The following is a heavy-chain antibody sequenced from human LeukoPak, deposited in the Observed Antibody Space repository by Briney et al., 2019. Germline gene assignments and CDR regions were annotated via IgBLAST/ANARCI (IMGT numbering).Heavy chain of an antibody. CDR1: GGSIISNKW. J-gene: IGHJ4*02. CDR2: IYHSGST. D-gene: IGHD2-2*01. V-gene: IGHV4-4*02. CDR3: ARGCTSTTCYEPFDY. Sequence: SGTLSLTCAVSGGSIISNKWWNWVRQPPGKGLEWIGEIYHSGSTNYNPSLKSRVTMSLDKSKNQFSLKLNSVTAADTAVYYCARGCTSTTCYEPFDYWGQGTLVTVSS.